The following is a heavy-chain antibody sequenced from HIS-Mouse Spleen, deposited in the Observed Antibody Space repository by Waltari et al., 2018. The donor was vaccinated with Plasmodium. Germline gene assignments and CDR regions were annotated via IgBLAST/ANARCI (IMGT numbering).Heavy chain of an antibody. Sequence: QVQLVQSGAEVKKPGASVKVSCKASGYTFTGSYMHWVRQAPVQGLEWRGWINPNRGGTNYAQKCQGRVTMTRDTSISTAYMELSRLRSDDTAVYYCARVLGYKAAAGTFVEYFQHWGQGTLVTVSS. CDR3: ARVLGYKAAAGTFVEYFQH. D-gene: IGHD6-13*01. V-gene: IGHV1-2*02. J-gene: IGHJ1*01. CDR2: INPNRGGT. CDR1: GYTFTGSY.